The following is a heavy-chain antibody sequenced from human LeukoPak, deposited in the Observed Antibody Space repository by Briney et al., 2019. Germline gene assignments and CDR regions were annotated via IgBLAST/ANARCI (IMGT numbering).Heavy chain of an antibody. Sequence: ASVKVSCKASGYTFTSYGISWVRQAPGQGLEWMGWISAYNGNTNYAQKFQGRVTITADESTSTAYMELSSLRSEDTAVYYCARGIDSSGYYGTYYFDYWGQGTLVTVSS. CDR1: GYTFTSYG. CDR3: ARGIDSSGYYGTYYFDY. J-gene: IGHJ4*02. V-gene: IGHV1-18*01. CDR2: ISAYNGNT. D-gene: IGHD3-22*01.